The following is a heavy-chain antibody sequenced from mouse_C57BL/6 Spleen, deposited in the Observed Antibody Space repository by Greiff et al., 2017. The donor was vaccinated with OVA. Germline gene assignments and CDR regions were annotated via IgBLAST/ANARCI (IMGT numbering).Heavy chain of an antibody. V-gene: IGHV1-82*01. J-gene: IGHJ4*01. Sequence: VKLQESGPELVKPGASVKISCKASGYAFSSSWMNWVKQRPGKGLEWIGRIYPGDGDTNYNGKFKGKATLTADKSSSTAYMQLSSLTSEDSAVYFCARGDGYYPYAMDYWGQGTSVTVSS. CDR3: ARGDGYYPYAMDY. CDR1: GYAFSSSW. CDR2: IYPGDGDT. D-gene: IGHD2-3*01.